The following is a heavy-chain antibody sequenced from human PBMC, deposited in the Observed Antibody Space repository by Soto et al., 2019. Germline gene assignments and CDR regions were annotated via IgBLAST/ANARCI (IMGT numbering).Heavy chain of an antibody. Sequence: EVQLLESGGGLVQPGGSLRLSCAAYGFSFSSYAMSWVRQAPGKGLEWVAGMSGSGASTYYADSVKGWFTTSRDNSKNTLYLQMNSLRADDTAVYYCADHLNSEIKSGMDFWGLGTTVTVSS. CDR3: ADHLNSEIKSGMDF. J-gene: IGHJ6*02. CDR1: GFSFSSYA. CDR2: MSGSGAST. V-gene: IGHV3-23*01. D-gene: IGHD6-13*01.